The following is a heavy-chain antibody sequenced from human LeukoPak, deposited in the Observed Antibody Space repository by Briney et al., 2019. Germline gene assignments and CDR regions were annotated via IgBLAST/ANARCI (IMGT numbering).Heavy chain of an antibody. J-gene: IGHJ4*02. D-gene: IGHD6-19*01. CDR2: IKQDGSEK. Sequence: GGSLRLSSAASGFTFSSYWMSWVRQAPGRGLEWVANIKQDGSEKYYVDSVKGRFTNSRDNVENSMFLQMNSLRAEDTAVYYCVRDGRSGWHFDYWGQGALVTVSS. CDR3: VRDGRSGWHFDY. CDR1: GFTFSSYW. V-gene: IGHV3-7*01.